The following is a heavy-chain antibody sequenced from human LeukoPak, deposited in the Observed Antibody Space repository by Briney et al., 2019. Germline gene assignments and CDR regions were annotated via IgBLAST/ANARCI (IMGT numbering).Heavy chain of an antibody. V-gene: IGHV1-24*01. D-gene: IGHD4-17*01. J-gene: IGHJ3*02. CDR2: FDPEDGET. Sequence: ASVKVSCKVSGYTHTELSMHWVRQAPGKGLEWMGGFDPEDGETIYAQKFQGRVTMTEDTSTDTAYMELSSLRSEDTAVYYCATELPYGDRDSGAFDIWGQGTMVTVSS. CDR3: ATELPYGDRDSGAFDI. CDR1: GYTHTELS.